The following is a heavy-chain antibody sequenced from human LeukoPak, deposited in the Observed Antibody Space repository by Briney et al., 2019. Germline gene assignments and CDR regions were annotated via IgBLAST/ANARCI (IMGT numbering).Heavy chain of an antibody. CDR3: ARRMKYYYYYYMDV. J-gene: IGHJ6*03. D-gene: IGHD2/OR15-2a*01. CDR2: IKQDGSEK. CDR1: GFTYSDYC. V-gene: IGHV3-7*01. Sequence: GGSLRLSCVVSGFTYSDYCMGWVRQAPGEGLEWVANIKQDGSEKYYVDSVKGRFTISRDNAKNSLYLQMNSLRAEDTAVYYCARRMKYYYYYYMDVWGKGTTVTVSS.